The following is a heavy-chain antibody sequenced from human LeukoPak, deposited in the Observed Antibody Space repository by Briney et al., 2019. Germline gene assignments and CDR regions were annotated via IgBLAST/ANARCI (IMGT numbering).Heavy chain of an antibody. V-gene: IGHV1-24*01. Sequence: ASVKVSCKVSGYTLTELSMHWVRQAPGKGLEWMGGFDPEDGETIYAQKSQGRITMTEDTSTDTAYLELSSLRSEDTAVYYCATGGRGYGNGGFDYWGQGTLVTVSS. J-gene: IGHJ4*02. D-gene: IGHD5-12*01. CDR2: FDPEDGET. CDR1: GYTLTELS. CDR3: ATGGRGYGNGGFDY.